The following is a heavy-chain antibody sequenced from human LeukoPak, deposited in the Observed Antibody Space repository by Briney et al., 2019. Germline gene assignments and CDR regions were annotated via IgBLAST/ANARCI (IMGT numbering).Heavy chain of an antibody. CDR1: GSTFSTFG. CDR3: AAVPLVRGVTDSYDY. CDR2: ISKTSRTI. D-gene: IGHD3-10*02. V-gene: IGHV3-48*02. Sequence: PGGSLRLSCVASGSTFSTFGMNWVRQASGMGLEWLSYISKTSRTINYADSVRGRFTISRDNAKNSLYLQMNSLRDEDTAVYYCAAVPLVRGVTDSYDYWGQGTLVTVSS. J-gene: IGHJ4*02.